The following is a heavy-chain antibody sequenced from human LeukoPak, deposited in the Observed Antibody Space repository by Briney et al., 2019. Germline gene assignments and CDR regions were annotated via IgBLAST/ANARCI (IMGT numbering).Heavy chain of an antibody. CDR2: INHSGST. Sequence: SETLSLTCAVYGGSFSGYYWSWIRQPPGKGLEWIGEINHSGSTNYNPSLKSRVTISVDTSKNQFSLKLSSVTAADTAVYYCARDASYSYGHSSYYFDYWGQGTLVTVSS. D-gene: IGHD5-18*01. J-gene: IGHJ4*02. V-gene: IGHV4-34*01. CDR3: ARDASYSYGHSSYYFDY. CDR1: GGSFSGYY.